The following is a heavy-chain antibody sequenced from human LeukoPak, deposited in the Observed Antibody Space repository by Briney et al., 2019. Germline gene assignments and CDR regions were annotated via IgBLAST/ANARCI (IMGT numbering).Heavy chain of an antibody. V-gene: IGHV1-2*02. CDR3: ARDYDFWSGPQGYYFYFMDV. J-gene: IGHJ6*04. Sequence: ASVKVSCKASGYTFTGHFVHWVRQAPGQELEWMGWINPHSGDSRYAQKFQGRVAMTRDTSINTAYMELSRLRSDDTAVYYCARDYDFWSGPQGYYFYFMDVWGTGTTVTVSS. D-gene: IGHD3-3*01. CDR2: INPHSGDS. CDR1: GYTFTGHF.